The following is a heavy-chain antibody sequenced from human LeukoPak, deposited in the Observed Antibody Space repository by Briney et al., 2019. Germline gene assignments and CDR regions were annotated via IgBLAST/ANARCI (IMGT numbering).Heavy chain of an antibody. D-gene: IGHD3-9*01. CDR2: IYPGDSDT. V-gene: IGHV5-51*01. Sequence: GESLKISCKGSGYSFTSYWIGWVRPMPGKGLEWMGIIYPGDSDTRYSPSFQGQVTISADKSISTAYLQWSSLKASDTAMYYCARQGVDYDILTAFDIWGQGTMVTVSS. J-gene: IGHJ3*02. CDR1: GYSFTSYW. CDR3: ARQGVDYDILTAFDI.